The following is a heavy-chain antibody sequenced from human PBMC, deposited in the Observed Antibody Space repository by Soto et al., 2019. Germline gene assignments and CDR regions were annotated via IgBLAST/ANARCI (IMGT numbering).Heavy chain of an antibody. CDR1: GFSFSTYA. Sequence: GGSLRLSCAASGFSFSTYAMSWVRQAPGRRLEWVSAISGGGDNTYYADSVKGRFTISRDNSKNTLYLQMSSLRAEDTAVYYCVTHSSGWYFDYWGQGTLVTVSS. CDR3: VTHSSGWYFDY. V-gene: IGHV3-23*01. D-gene: IGHD6-19*01. J-gene: IGHJ4*02. CDR2: ISGGGDNT.